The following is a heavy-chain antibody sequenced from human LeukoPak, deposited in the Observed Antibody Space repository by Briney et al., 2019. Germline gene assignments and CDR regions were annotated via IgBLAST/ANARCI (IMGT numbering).Heavy chain of an antibody. Sequence: GGSLRLSCAASGFTFSSYAMSWVRQAPGKVLEWVSAISGSGGSTYYADSVKGRFTISRGNSKNRLYLQMNSLRAEDTAVYYCAKFRGRYDFWSGYHLDYWGQGTLVTVSS. V-gene: IGHV3-23*01. D-gene: IGHD3-3*01. J-gene: IGHJ4*02. CDR1: GFTFSSYA. CDR2: ISGSGGST. CDR3: AKFRGRYDFWSGYHLDY.